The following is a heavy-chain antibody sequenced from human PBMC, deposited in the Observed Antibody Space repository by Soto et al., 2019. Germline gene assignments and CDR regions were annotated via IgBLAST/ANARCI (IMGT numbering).Heavy chain of an antibody. CDR2: VFYSGRT. CDR3: ARQDGDYYFDS. CDR1: GGSINSSDHC. V-gene: IGHV4-39*01. D-gene: IGHD4-17*01. Sequence: QLQLRESGPSLVKPSETLSLTCTVSGGSINSSDHCWGWIRQPPGKGLEWIGGVFYSGRTYYNPSLKSPVTISADTAKNQFSLKLGSVTAADTAVYYCARQDGDYYFDSWGQGTPVTVSS. J-gene: IGHJ4*02.